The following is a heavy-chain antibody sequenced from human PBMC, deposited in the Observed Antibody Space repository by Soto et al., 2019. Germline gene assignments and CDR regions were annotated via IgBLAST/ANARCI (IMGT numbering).Heavy chain of an antibody. CDR3: ARHSGRSVDFDY. D-gene: IGHD1-26*01. Sequence: SETLSLTCAVSGDSISSGGYYWSWIRHHPGKGLEWIGYIYYIGTTYYNPSLKSRLTISVDTSKNQFSLQLSSVTAADTAVYYCARHSGRSVDFDYWGHGTLVTVSS. J-gene: IGHJ4*01. CDR2: IYYIGTT. V-gene: IGHV4-31*11. CDR1: GDSISSGGYY.